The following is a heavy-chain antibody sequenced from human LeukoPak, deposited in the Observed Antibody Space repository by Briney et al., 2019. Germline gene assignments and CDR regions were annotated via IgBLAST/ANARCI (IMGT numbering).Heavy chain of an antibody. D-gene: IGHD3-22*01. Sequence: GGSLRLSCAASGFTFSSYAMSWVRQAPGKGLEWVSAISGSGGSTYYADSVKGRFTISRDNSKNTLYLQMNSLRAEDTAVYYCAKGITMIVVGGADAFDIWGQGTMVTVSS. V-gene: IGHV3-23*01. CDR2: ISGSGGST. CDR3: AKGITMIVVGGADAFDI. J-gene: IGHJ3*02. CDR1: GFTFSSYA.